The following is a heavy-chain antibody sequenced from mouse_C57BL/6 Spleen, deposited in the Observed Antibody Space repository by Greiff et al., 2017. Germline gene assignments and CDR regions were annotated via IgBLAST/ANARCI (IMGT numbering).Heavy chain of an antibody. CDR3: ARSDSGFAY. D-gene: IGHD3-1*01. CDR1: GYAFSSSW. J-gene: IGHJ3*01. Sequence: VQLQQSGPELVKPGASVKISCKASGYAFSSSWMNWVKQRPGKGLEWIGRIYPGDGDTNYNGKFKGKATLTADKSSSTAYMQLSSLTSEDSAVYFCARSDSGFAYWGQGTLVTVSA. CDR2: IYPGDGDT. V-gene: IGHV1-82*01.